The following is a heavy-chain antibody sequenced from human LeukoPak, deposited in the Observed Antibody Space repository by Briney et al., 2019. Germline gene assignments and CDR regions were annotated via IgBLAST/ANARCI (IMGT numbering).Heavy chain of an antibody. J-gene: IGHJ4*02. CDR3: TRDFSHFWSGYLLQFDY. CDR2: IKSKIHGGTI. Sequence: GGSLRLSCAASGFTFDKAWMTWVRQAPGKGLEWVGRIKSKIHGGTIDYAAPVKGRFTISRDDSKSIAYLQMNSLKTEDTAVYYCTRDFSHFWSGYLLQFDYWGQGTLVTVSS. V-gene: IGHV3-15*01. D-gene: IGHD3-3*02. CDR1: GFTFDKAW.